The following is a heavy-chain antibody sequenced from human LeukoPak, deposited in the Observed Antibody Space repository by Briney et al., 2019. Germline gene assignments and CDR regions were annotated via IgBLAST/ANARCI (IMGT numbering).Heavy chain of an antibody. J-gene: IGHJ4*02. CDR1: GLSFSSYG. D-gene: IGHD6-13*01. CDR2: ISPDGDNE. Sequence: GGSLRLSCAASGLSFSSYGMHWVRQGPGKGLEWVAAISPDGDNEYYADSVKGRITISRDNSKNTLYLQVNSLTTDDTAVYYCAKDGPYTSSFDYWGQGTLVTVSS. CDR3: AKDGPYTSSFDY. V-gene: IGHV3-30*18.